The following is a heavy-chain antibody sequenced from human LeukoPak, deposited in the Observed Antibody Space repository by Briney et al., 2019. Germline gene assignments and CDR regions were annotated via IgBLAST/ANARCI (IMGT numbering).Heavy chain of an antibody. J-gene: IGHJ4*02. Sequence: PSETLSLTCTVSGGSISNYYWSWIRQPPGKGLEWIGYIYYSGSTNYNPSLKSRVTISVDTSKNQFSLKLSSVTAADTAVYYCAKDSSGWSMNFDYWGQGTLVTVSS. CDR2: IYYSGST. D-gene: IGHD6-19*01. CDR3: AKDSSGWSMNFDY. V-gene: IGHV4-59*01. CDR1: GGSISNYY.